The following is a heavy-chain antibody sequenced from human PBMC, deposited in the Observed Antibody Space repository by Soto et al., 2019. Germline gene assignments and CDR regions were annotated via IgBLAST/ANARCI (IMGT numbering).Heavy chain of an antibody. J-gene: IGHJ5*02. V-gene: IGHV1-2*02. Sequence: ASVNVSCKASGYTFTGYYMHWVRQAPGQGLEWMGWINPNSGGTNYAQKFQGRVTMTRDTSISTAYMGLIRLRSDDTAVYYCARGRSLKWNWFDRWGQGTLVTVSS. CDR3: ARGRSLKWNWFDR. D-gene: IGHD2-15*01. CDR2: INPNSGGT. CDR1: GYTFTGYY.